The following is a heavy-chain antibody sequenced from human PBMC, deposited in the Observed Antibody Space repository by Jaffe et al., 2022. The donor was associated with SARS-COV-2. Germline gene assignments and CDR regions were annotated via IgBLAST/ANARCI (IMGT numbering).Heavy chain of an antibody. CDR2: IYYSGST. Sequence: QLQLQESGPGLVKPSETLSLTCTVSGGSISSSSYYWGWIRQPPGKGLEWIGSIYYSGSTYYNPSLKSRVTISVDTSKNQFSLKLSSVTAADTAVYYCARVGSSTSPWGWFDPWGQGTLVTVSS. V-gene: IGHV4-39*01. CDR1: GGSISSSSYY. J-gene: IGHJ5*02. CDR3: ARVGSSTSPWGWFDP. D-gene: IGHD2-2*01.